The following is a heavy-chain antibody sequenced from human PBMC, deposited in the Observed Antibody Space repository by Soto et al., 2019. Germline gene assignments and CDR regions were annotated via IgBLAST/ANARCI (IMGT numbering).Heavy chain of an antibody. CDR2: VTGRGRST. CDR1: GFTFSMYA. J-gene: IGHJ4*02. Sequence: EVQLLESGGGLVQPGGSVRLSCAATGFTFSMYAMTWVRQAPGKALKWVSVVTGRGRSTYYTDSVRGRFTISRVNSKDMVSLPMHSLRAEDTAVYYCARVRDDRRTLYWGQGTLVTVSS. D-gene: IGHD3-9*01. V-gene: IGHV3-23*01. CDR3: ARVRDDRRTLY.